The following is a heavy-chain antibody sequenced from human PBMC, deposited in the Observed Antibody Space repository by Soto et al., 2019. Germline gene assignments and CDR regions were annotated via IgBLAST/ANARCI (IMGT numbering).Heavy chain of an antibody. D-gene: IGHD3-10*01. CDR2: IYYSGST. CDR1: GGSISSSSYY. V-gene: IGHV4-39*01. CDR3: ARHFTPLGWCGELLMYYYGMDV. Sequence: SETLSLTCTVSGGSISSSSYYWGWIRQPPGKGLEWIGSIYYSGSTYYNPSLKSRVTISVDTSKNQFSLKLSSVTAADTAVYYCARHFTPLGWCGELLMYYYGMDVCGQGTTVTVSS. J-gene: IGHJ6*02.